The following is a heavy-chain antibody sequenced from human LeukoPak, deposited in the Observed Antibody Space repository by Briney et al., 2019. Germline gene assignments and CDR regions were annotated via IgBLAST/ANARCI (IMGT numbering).Heavy chain of an antibody. CDR1: GGSFSGYY. J-gene: IGHJ4*02. V-gene: IGHV4-34*01. D-gene: IGHD3-10*01. CDR3: ARRIRVRFGDLYPDY. CDR2: INHSGST. Sequence: NPSETLSLTCAVYGGSFSGYYWSWIRQPPGKGLEWIGEINHSGSTNYNPSLKSRVTISVDTSKNQFSLKLSSVTAADTAVYYCARRIRVRFGDLYPDYWGQGTLVTVSS.